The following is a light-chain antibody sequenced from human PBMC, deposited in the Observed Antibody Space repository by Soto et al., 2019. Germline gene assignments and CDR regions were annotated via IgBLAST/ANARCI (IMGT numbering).Light chain of an antibody. V-gene: IGKV3-20*01. CDR1: QSVSNNY. CDR2: GAS. J-gene: IGKJ5*01. CDR3: QQYGTSPRT. Sequence: EIVLTQSPGTLSLSPGERATLSCRASQSVSNNYFARYQQKPGQAPRLLIYGASNRATGIPDRFSGSGSGKDFTLTNSRLEPEDSAVYCCQQYGTSPRTFGQGTRLEIK.